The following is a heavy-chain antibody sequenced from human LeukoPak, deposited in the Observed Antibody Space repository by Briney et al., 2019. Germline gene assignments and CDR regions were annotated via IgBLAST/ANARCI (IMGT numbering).Heavy chain of an antibody. J-gene: IGHJ2*01. V-gene: IGHV3-9*01. CDR1: GFTFDDYA. D-gene: IGHD4-17*01. CDR2: ISWNSGSI. CDR3: AKDSLVLDQTTVTTPWYFDL. Sequence: GGSLRLSCAASGFTFDDYAMHWVRQAPGKGLEWVSGISWNSGSIGYADSVKGRFTISRDNAKNSLYLQMSSLRAEDTALYYCAKDSLVLDQTTVTTPWYFDLWGRGTLVTVSS.